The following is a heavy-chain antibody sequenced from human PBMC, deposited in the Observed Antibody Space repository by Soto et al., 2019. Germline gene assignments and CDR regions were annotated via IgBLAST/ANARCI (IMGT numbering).Heavy chain of an antibody. CDR1: GDSISSYY. CDR2: IHYSGST. CDR3: ARAYYDTSRYSLDP. Sequence: SETLSLTCTVSGDSISSYYWSWIRQPPGKGLEWIGYIHYSGSTNYNPSLKSRVIISVDTSKNQFPLRLSSVTAADTAVYYCARAYYDTSRYSLDPWGQGTLVTVSS. V-gene: IGHV4-59*01. J-gene: IGHJ5*02. D-gene: IGHD3-22*01.